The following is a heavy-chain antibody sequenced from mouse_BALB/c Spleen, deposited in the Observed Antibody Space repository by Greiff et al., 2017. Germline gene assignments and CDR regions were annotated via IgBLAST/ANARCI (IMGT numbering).Heavy chain of an antibody. CDR2: IYPGDGDT. J-gene: IGHJ3*01. CDR1: GYTFTSYW. Sequence: QVQLQQSGAELARPGASVKLSCKASGYTFTSYWMQWVKQRPGQGLEWIGAIYPGDGDTRYTQKFKGKATLTADKSSSTAYMQLSSLASEDSAVYYCARGEYAAWFAYWGQGTLVTVSA. CDR3: ARGEYAAWFAY. D-gene: IGHD5-1*01. V-gene: IGHV1-87*01.